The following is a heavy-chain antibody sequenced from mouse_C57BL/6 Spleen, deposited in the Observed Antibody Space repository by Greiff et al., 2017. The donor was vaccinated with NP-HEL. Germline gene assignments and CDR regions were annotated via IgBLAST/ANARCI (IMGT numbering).Heavy chain of an antibody. V-gene: IGHV5-6*01. CDR1: GFTFSSYG. CDR2: ISSGGSYT. D-gene: IGHD2-4*01. CDR3: ARLPDYDGDYYAMDD. Sequence: EVKLMESGGDLVKPGGSLKLSCAASGFTFSSYGMSWVRQTPDKRLEWVATISSGGSYTYYPDSVKGRFTISRDNAKNTLYLQMSSLKSEDTAVYYCARLPDYDGDYYAMDDWGQGTSVTVSS. J-gene: IGHJ4*01.